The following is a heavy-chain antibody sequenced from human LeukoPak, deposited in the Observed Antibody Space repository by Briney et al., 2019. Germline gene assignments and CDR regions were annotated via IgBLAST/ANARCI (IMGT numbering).Heavy chain of an antibody. V-gene: IGHV3-23*01. Sequence: PGGTLRLSCAASGLSFSSFAMSWVRQAPGKGLEWVSTISGSGGDTYYADSVKGRFTISRDNAKNSLYLQMNSLRAEDTAVYYCARDVATISNWFDPWGQGTLVTVSS. D-gene: IGHD5-24*01. J-gene: IGHJ5*02. CDR3: ARDVATISNWFDP. CDR2: ISGSGGDT. CDR1: GLSFSSFA.